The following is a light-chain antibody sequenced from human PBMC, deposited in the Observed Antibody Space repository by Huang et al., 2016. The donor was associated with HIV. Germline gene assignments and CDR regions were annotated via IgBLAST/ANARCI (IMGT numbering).Light chain of an antibody. Sequence: EIVLTQSPGTLSLSPGESATLSCRASQSVRNSSFAWYQQKPGQSPRLLIFGASNRATAIPDRFSGSGSATDFTLTISRLEPEDFAVYYCQQYGSSPLTFGGGTKVEIK. J-gene: IGKJ4*01. CDR2: GAS. CDR3: QQYGSSPLT. CDR1: QSVRNSS. V-gene: IGKV3-20*01.